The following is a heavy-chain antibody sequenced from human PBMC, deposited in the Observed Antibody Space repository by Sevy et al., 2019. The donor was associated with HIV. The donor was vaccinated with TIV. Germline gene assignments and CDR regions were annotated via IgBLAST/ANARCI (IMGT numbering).Heavy chain of an antibody. CDR2: IRYDGSDK. CDR1: RFTFSNYG. J-gene: IGHJ4*02. V-gene: IGHV3-30*02. CDR3: AKDLAGPGRRYFDY. D-gene: IGHD6-13*01. Sequence: GGSLRLSCAASRFTFSNYGMHWVRQVPGKGLEWVTFIRYDGSDKYYAASVKGRFTISRDDSKNTLYLQMDSLTPEDTAIYYCAKDLAGPGRRYFDYWGQGTLLTVSS.